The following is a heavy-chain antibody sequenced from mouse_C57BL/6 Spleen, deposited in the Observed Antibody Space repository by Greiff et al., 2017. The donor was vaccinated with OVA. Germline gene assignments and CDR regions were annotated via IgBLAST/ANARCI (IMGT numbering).Heavy chain of an antibody. CDR1: GYTFTEYT. CDR2: FYPGSGSI. J-gene: IGHJ2*01. D-gene: IGHD2-2*01. Sequence: QVQLKESGAELVKPGASVKLSCKASGYTFTEYTIHWVKQRSGQGLEWIGWFYPGSGSIKYNEKFKDKATLTADKSSSTVYMELSRLTSEDSAVYFCARHEEVGYGYANFDYWGQGTTLTVSS. V-gene: IGHV1-62-2*01. CDR3: ARHEEVGYGYANFDY.